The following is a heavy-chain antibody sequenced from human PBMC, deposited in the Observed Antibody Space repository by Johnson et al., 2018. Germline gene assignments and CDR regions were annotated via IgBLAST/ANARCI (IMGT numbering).Heavy chain of an antibody. Sequence: VQLVESGGGLVKPGDSLRLSCAASGFTFRNAWMNWVRQAPGKGLEWVGRIKSKTDGGTTDLAAPVKGRFTISRDDSNNTMYLQMNRLRTEDTAVYFCTTYPVIDAFDIWGQGTMVIVSS. CDR2: IKSKTDGGTT. J-gene: IGHJ3*02. CDR1: GFTFRNAW. V-gene: IGHV3-15*07. CDR3: TTYPVIDAFDI.